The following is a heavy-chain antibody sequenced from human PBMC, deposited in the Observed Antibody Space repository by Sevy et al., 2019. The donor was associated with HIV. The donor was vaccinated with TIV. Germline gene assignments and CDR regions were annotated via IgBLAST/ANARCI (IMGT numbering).Heavy chain of an antibody. V-gene: IGHV3-53*01. J-gene: IGHJ4*02. Sequence: GGSLRLSCAASGFTVTFNSMSWVRQAPGRGLVWVSVIYVDRNTYYADSVKGRFTIFRDRFKDTVDLQMDSLRPEDSGVYYCVRERAGTGHWGQGTLVTVSS. CDR3: VRERAGTGH. CDR1: GFTVTFNS. CDR2: IYVDRNT. D-gene: IGHD3-9*01.